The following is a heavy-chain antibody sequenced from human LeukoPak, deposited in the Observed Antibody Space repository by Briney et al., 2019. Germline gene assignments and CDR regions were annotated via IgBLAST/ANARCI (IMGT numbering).Heavy chain of an antibody. J-gene: IGHJ3*02. CDR1: GGSISSSSYY. CDR3: ARHRPLEVVTNAFDI. Sequence: PSETLSLTCTVSGGSISSSSYYWSWIRQPPGKGLEWIGSINYSGSNYKNPSLKSRVTISVDTSKNQVSLRLTSVTAADTAVYFCARHRPLEVVTNAFDIWGQGTTVTVSS. D-gene: IGHD3-22*01. CDR2: INYSGSN. V-gene: IGHV4-39*01.